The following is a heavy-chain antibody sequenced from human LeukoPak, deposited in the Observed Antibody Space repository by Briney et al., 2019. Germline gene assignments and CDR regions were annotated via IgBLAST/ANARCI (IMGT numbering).Heavy chain of an antibody. D-gene: IGHD3-9*01. J-gene: IGHJ5*02. Sequence: ASVKVSCKASGYTFTGYYMHWVRQAPGQGLEWMGWINPNSVGTNYAQKFQGRVTMTRDTSISTAYMELRSPRSDDTAVYYCARGTDIRSPFDPWGQGTLVTVSS. CDR1: GYTFTGYY. V-gene: IGHV1-2*02. CDR2: INPNSVGT. CDR3: ARGTDIRSPFDP.